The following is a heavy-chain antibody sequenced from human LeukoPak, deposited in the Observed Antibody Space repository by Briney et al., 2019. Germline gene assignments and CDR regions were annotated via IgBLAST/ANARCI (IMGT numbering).Heavy chain of an antibody. Sequence: GASVKVSCKASGYTFTSYGISWVRQAPGQGLEWMGWISAYNGNTNYAQKLQGRVTMTTDTSTSTAYMELRSLRSDDTAVYYCARSVLRFLEWLLTDNWFDPWGQGTLVTVSS. CDR1: GYTFTSYG. D-gene: IGHD3-3*01. J-gene: IGHJ5*02. V-gene: IGHV1-18*01. CDR3: ARSVLRFLEWLLTDNWFDP. CDR2: ISAYNGNT.